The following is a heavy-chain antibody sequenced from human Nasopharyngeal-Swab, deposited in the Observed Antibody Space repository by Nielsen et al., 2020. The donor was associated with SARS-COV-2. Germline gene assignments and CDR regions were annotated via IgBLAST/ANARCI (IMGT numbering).Heavy chain of an antibody. J-gene: IGHJ6*02. Sequence: RQAPGKGLEWGGEINHDGATDRTPSLRSRVTISGDTTKNQFSLKVTSVTAADTAVYYCARGRNNHYYSYYYYGMDVWGQGTTVTVSS. CDR2: INHDGAT. CDR3: ARGRNNHYYSYYYYGMDV. D-gene: IGHD1-26*01. V-gene: IGHV4-34*01.